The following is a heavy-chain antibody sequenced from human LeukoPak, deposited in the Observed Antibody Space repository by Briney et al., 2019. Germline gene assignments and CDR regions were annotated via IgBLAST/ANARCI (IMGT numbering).Heavy chain of an antibody. J-gene: IGHJ4*02. CDR3: AKGRRGEFDC. CDR1: GFTFSSSA. D-gene: IGHD3-10*01. V-gene: IGHV3-23*01. Sequence: GGSLRLSCAASGFTFSSSAMIWVRQAPGRXLEWVSAMSGSGAPTYYAASVKGRFNISRDNSRHTLYLQMNRLRAEDTAVYYCAKGRRGEFDCWGQGTLVTVSS. CDR2: MSGSGAPT.